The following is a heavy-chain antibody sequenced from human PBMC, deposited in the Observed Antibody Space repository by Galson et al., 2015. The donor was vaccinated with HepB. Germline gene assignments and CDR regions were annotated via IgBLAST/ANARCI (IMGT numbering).Heavy chain of an antibody. CDR3: ARDDRHGARLVVAATPLDY. CDR1: GFTFSSYS. CDR2: ISSSSSYI. Sequence: SLRLSCAASGFTFSSYSMNWVRQAPGKGLEWVSSISSSSSYIYYADSVKGRFTISRDNAKNSLYLQMNSLRAEDTAVYYCARDDRHGARLVVAATPLDYWGQGTLVTVSS. D-gene: IGHD2-15*01. V-gene: IGHV3-21*01. J-gene: IGHJ4*02.